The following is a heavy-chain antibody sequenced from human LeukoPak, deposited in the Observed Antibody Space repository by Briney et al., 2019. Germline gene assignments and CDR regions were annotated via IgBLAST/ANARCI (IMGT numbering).Heavy chain of an antibody. CDR1: GFTFDDYA. CDR3: AAQPSRYCTSTSCFAAYYFDH. CDR2: LSWNSASI. D-gene: IGHD2-2*01. Sequence: GGSLRLSCAASGFTFDDYAMHWVRQAPGKGLEWVSGLSWNSASIGYADSVKGRFTISRDNAKNSLYLQMNSLSAEDTALYYCAAQPSRYCTSTSCFAAYYFDHWGQGTLVTVSS. J-gene: IGHJ4*02. V-gene: IGHV3-9*01.